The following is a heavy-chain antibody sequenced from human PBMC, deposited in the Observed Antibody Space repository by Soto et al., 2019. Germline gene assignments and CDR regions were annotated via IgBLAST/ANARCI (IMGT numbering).Heavy chain of an antibody. J-gene: IGHJ3*02. CDR1: GYTFTSYD. D-gene: IGHD6-19*01. CDR3: ARGPFGSSGWFDAFDI. Sequence: ASVKVSCKASGYTFTSYDINWVRQATGQGLEWMGWMSPNSGNTGHAQKFQGRVTMTRNTSISTAYMELSSLRSEDTAVYYCARGPFGSSGWFDAFDIWGQGTMVTVSS. V-gene: IGHV1-8*01. CDR2: MSPNSGNT.